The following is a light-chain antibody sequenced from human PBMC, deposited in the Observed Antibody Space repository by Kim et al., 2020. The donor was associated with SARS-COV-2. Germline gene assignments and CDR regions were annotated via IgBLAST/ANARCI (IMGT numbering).Light chain of an antibody. J-gene: IGLJ3*02. Sequence: SYELTQPPSVSVAPGKTARITCGGNNIGSKSVHWYQQKPGQAPVLVIYYDSDRPSRIPERFSGSNSGNTATLTISRVEAGDEADYYCQVWDSSSDQVFGGGTQLTVL. CDR2: YDS. CDR3: QVWDSSSDQV. V-gene: IGLV3-21*04. CDR1: NIGSKS.